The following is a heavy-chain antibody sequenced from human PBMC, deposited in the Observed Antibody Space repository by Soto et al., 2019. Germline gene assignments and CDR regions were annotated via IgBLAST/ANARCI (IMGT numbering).Heavy chain of an antibody. J-gene: IGHJ5*02. V-gene: IGHV3-30*18. CDR1: GFTFSSYG. D-gene: IGHD3-3*01. CDR2: ISYDGSNK. CDR3: AKANDFWSGYLNWFDP. Sequence: GGSLRLSCAASGFTFSSYGMHWVRQAPGKGLEWVAVISYDGSNKYYADSVKGRFTISRDNSKNTLYLQMNSLRAEDTAVYYCAKANDFWSGYLNWFDPWGQGTLVTVSS.